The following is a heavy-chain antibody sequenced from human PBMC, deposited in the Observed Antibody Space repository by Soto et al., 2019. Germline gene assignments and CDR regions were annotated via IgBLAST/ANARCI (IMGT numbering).Heavy chain of an antibody. D-gene: IGHD4-17*01. V-gene: IGHV1-69*01. CDR2: IIPIFGTA. CDR1: GGTFSSYA. J-gene: IGHJ5*02. CDR3: AREGAYGDDGEVGWFDP. Sequence: QVQLVQSGAEVKKPGSSVKVSCKASGGTFSSYAISWVRQAPGQGLEWMGGIIPIFGTANYAQKFQGRVTITADESTRTAYIEMSILRSEDTAVYYCAREGAYGDDGEVGWFDPWGQGTLVTVSS.